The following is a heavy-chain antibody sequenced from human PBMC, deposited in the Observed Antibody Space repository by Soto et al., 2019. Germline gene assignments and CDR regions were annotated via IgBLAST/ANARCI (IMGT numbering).Heavy chain of an antibody. V-gene: IGHV3-30*18. CDR2: ISYDGSNK. Sequence: GGSLRLSCAASGFTFSSYGMHWVRQAPGKGLEWVAVISYDGSNKYYADSGKGRFTISRDNSKNTLYLQMNSLRAEDTAVYYCAKDPTEYQLLYYYYMDVWGKGTTVTVSS. D-gene: IGHD2-2*01. CDR1: GFTFSSYG. J-gene: IGHJ6*03. CDR3: AKDPTEYQLLYYYYMDV.